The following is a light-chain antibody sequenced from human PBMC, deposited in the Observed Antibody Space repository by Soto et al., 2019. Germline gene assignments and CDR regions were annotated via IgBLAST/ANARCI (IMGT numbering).Light chain of an antibody. V-gene: IGLV2-11*01. J-gene: IGLJ1*01. CDR3: CSYAGSYTFDYV. CDR1: SSDVGGYNY. Sequence: QSVLTQPRSVSGSPGQSVTISCTGTSSDVGGYNYVSRYQQHPGKAPKLMIYDVSKRPSGVPDRFSGSKSGNTASLTISGLQAEDEADYYCCSYAGSYTFDYVFGTGTKVTVL. CDR2: DVS.